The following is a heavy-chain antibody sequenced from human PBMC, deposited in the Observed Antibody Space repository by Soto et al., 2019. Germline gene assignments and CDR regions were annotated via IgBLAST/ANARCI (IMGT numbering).Heavy chain of an antibody. V-gene: IGHV4-59*01. CDR3: AAAPRS. J-gene: IGHJ5*02. CDR1: GGSINSYY. CDR2: IYGSGST. Sequence: QVQLQESGPGLVKPSETLSLTCTVSGGSINSYYWSWIRQSPEKGLEWIGYIYGSGSTNYNPSLKSRVTISVDTSQNHFSLSLTSVTAADTAVYYCAAAPRSWGQGTLVTVSS. D-gene: IGHD2-15*01.